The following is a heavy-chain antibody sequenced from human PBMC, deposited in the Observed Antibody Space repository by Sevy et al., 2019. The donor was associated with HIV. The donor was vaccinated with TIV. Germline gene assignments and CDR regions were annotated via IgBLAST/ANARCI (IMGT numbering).Heavy chain of an antibody. D-gene: IGHD4-17*01. CDR1: EFTFRNAW. Sequence: GESLKISCAASEFTFRNAWMSWVRQAPGKGLEWVGRIKSRADNGTTHYAESVRGKFTNSRVDSKNMLYLQMNNLKTEDTAVYYCATDPVLMEVTTTSRVMCPFDFWGQGTLVTVSS. J-gene: IGHJ4*02. V-gene: IGHV3-15*01. CDR3: ATDPVLMEVTTTSRVMCPFDF. CDR2: IKSRADNGTT.